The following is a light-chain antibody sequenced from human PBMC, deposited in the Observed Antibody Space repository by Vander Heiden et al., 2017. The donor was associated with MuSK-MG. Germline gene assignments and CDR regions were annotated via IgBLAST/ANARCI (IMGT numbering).Light chain of an antibody. CDR2: DAS. Sequence: DIQMTQSPSTLSASVGDRVTITCRASQSISSWLAWYQQKPGKAPKLLIYDASRWESGVPSRFSGSGSGTEFTLTSSSLQPDDFATYYGQQYNSYWTFGQGTKVEIK. CDR3: QQYNSYWT. J-gene: IGKJ1*01. CDR1: QSISSW. V-gene: IGKV1-5*01.